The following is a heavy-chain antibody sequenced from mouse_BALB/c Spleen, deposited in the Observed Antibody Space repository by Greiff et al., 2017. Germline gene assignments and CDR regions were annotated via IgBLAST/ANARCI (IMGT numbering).Heavy chain of an antibody. Sequence: EVQLQQSGPSLVKPSQTLSLTCSVTGDSITSCYWNWIRKFPGNKLEYMGYISYSGSTYYNPSLKSRISITRDTSKNQYYLQLNSVTTEDTATYYCARGGITTAGFAYWGQGTLVTVSA. V-gene: IGHV3-8*02. CDR1: GDSITSCY. D-gene: IGHD1-2*01. J-gene: IGHJ3*01. CDR2: ISYSGST. CDR3: ARGGITTAGFAY.